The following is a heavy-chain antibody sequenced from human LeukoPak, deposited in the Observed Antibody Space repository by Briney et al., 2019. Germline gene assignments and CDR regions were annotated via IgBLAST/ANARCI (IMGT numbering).Heavy chain of an antibody. Sequence: GGSLRLSCAASGFTFSNYGLTWVRQAPGKGLEWVSTISGSGGSTYYADSVKGRFTISRDNSKNTLYLQMNSLRAEDTAVYYCAKETSGDAFDIWGQGTMVTVSS. V-gene: IGHV3-23*01. D-gene: IGHD3-10*01. CDR3: AKETSGDAFDI. CDR1: GFTFSNYG. CDR2: ISGSGGST. J-gene: IGHJ3*02.